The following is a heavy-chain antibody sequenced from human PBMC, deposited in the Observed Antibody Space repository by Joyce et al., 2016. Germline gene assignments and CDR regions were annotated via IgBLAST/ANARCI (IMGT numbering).Heavy chain of an antibody. Sequence: QVQLVESGGGVVQPGRSLRLSCAASGFGVNNYGMHWVRQAPGKGVGWVAVVWFDGSNGYYADSVKGRFTISRDISKNMLYLQMDSLRVEDTALYYCARDLGWLKYYFDYWGQGTPVTVSS. V-gene: IGHV3-33*01. CDR1: GFGVNNYG. D-gene: IGHD6-19*01. J-gene: IGHJ4*02. CDR2: VWFDGSNG. CDR3: ARDLGWLKYYFDY.